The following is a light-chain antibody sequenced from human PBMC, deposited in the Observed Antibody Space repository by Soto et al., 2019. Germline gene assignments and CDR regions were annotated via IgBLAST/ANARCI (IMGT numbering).Light chain of an antibody. CDR3: QQYKPWPIT. J-gene: IGKJ5*01. CDR2: GVS. V-gene: IGKV3D-15*01. CDR1: QSVVTI. Sequence: EIVMTQSPATLSVSPGDAATISCRASQSVVTIFDWYLQKPGQAPRRHMYGVSTWGTGVTDRVSGSGSGTEFTLTISSLQSEDVAIYYWQQYKPWPITFGQGTRLEIK.